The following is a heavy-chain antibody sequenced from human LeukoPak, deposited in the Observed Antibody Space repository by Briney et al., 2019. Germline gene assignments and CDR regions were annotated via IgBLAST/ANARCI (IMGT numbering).Heavy chain of an antibody. CDR3: ARGLRLAAAGTLRFDY. Sequence: KPSETLSLTCTVSGGSISSYYWSWIRQPPGKGLEWIGEINHSGSTNYNPSLKSRVTISVDTSKNQFSLKLSSVTAADTAVYYCARGLRLAAAGTLRFDYWGQGTLVTVSS. J-gene: IGHJ4*02. CDR1: GGSISSYY. V-gene: IGHV4-34*01. D-gene: IGHD6-13*01. CDR2: INHSGST.